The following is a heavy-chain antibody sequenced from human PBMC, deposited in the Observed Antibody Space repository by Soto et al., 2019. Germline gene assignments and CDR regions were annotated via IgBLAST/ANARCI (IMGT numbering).Heavy chain of an antibody. D-gene: IGHD2-15*01. CDR2: ISTDGTT. Sequence: GGSLRLSCAASGFTFSGYEMNWVRQAPGKGLDWVSYISTDGTTYYADSVKGRFTISRDNVRNSLFLQMNSLRDADTAVYYCARGARYWGDGNWYPPFDYWGQGTLVTVS. V-gene: IGHV3-48*03. CDR3: ARGARYWGDGNWYPPFDY. J-gene: IGHJ4*02. CDR1: GFTFSGYE.